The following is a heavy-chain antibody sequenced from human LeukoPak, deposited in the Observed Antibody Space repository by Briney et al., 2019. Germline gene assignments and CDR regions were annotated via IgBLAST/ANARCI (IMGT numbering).Heavy chain of an antibody. J-gene: IGHJ6*02. CDR3: AKDMRMTPPGGMDV. CDR1: GFTFDDYA. CDR2: IEWNSGSI. V-gene: IGHV3-9*01. D-gene: IGHD1-14*01. Sequence: GGSLRLSCAASGFTFDDYAMHWVRQAPGKGLEWVSGIEWNSGSIGYADSVKGRFTISRDNAKNSLYLQMNSLRLEDTALYYCAKDMRMTPPGGMDVWGQGTTVTVSS.